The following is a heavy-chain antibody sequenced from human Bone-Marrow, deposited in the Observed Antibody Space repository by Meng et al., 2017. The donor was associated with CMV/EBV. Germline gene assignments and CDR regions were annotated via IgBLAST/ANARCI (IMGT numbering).Heavy chain of an antibody. Sequence: SETLSLTCTVSGGSISSYYWSWIRQPPGKGLEWIGYIYYSGSTYYNPSLKSRVTISVDTSKNQFSLKLSSVTAADTAVYYCASFRYYDFWTTPGVDVWGQGTTVTVSS. CDR1: GGSISSYY. D-gene: IGHD3-3*01. CDR2: IYYSGST. J-gene: IGHJ6*02. V-gene: IGHV4-59*12. CDR3: ASFRYYDFWTTPGVDV.